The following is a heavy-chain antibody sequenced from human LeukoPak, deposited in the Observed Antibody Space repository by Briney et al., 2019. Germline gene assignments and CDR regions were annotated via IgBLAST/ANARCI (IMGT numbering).Heavy chain of an antibody. V-gene: IGHV4-39*01. J-gene: IGHJ4*02. Sequence: SETLSLTCTVSGVSISSSSYYWGWIRQPPGKGLEWIGSISYSGSTSYNPSLKSLVTISVDTSKNQFSLKLSSVTAADMAVYYCARSVDSLLNFDYWGQGTLVTVSS. CDR1: GVSISSSSYY. CDR3: ARSVDSLLNFDY. D-gene: IGHD3-22*01. CDR2: ISYSGST.